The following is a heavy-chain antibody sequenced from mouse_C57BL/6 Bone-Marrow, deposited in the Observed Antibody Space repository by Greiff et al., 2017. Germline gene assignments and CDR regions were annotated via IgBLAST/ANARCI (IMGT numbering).Heavy chain of an antibody. V-gene: IGHV5-17*01. Sequence: EVQGVESGGGLVKPGGSLKLSCAASGFTFSDYGMHWVRQAPEKGLEWVAYISSGSSTIYYADTVKGRFTISRDNAKNTLFLQMTSLRSEDTAMDYCARPLYYGSSSFAYWGQGTLVTVSA. J-gene: IGHJ3*01. CDR3: ARPLYYGSSSFAY. CDR2: ISSGSSTI. CDR1: GFTFSDYG. D-gene: IGHD1-1*01.